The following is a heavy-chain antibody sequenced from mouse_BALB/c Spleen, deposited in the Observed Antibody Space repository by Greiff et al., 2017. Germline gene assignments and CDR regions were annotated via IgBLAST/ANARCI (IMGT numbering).Heavy chain of an antibody. J-gene: IGHJ3*01. CDR2: IWAGGST. Sequence: VQRVESGPGLVAPSQSLSITCTVSGFSLTSYGVHWVRQPPGKGLEWLGVIWAGGSTNYNSALMSRLSISKDNSKSQVFLKMNSLQTDDTAMYYCARVPYGYDGTWFAYWGQGTLVTVSA. CDR3: ARVPYGYDGTWFAY. CDR1: GFSLTSYG. V-gene: IGHV2-9*02. D-gene: IGHD2-2*01.